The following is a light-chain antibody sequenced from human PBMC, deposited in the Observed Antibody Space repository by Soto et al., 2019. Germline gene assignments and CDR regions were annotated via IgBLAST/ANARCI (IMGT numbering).Light chain of an antibody. Sequence: QSVLTQPPSASGSPGQSVTISCTGTSSDVGGYKYVSWYQQHPGKAPKLMIYEVSKRPSGVPDRFSGSKSGNTASLTVSGLHAEHEADYYCSSYAGSNNFKVFGGGTKLTVL. CDR3: SSYAGSNNFKV. V-gene: IGLV2-8*01. CDR1: SSDVGGYKY. CDR2: EVS. J-gene: IGLJ3*02.